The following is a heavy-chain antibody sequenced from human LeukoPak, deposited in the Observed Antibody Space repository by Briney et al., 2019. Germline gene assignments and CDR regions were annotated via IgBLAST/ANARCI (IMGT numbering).Heavy chain of an antibody. D-gene: IGHD5-12*01. Sequence: SETLSLTCTVSGGSISSYYWSWIRQPAGKGLEWIGRIYTSGSTNYNPFLKSRVTISVDTSKNQFSLKLSSVTAADTAVYYCARGLRSGVAFDIWGQGTMVTVSS. CDR1: GGSISSYY. J-gene: IGHJ3*02. V-gene: IGHV4-4*07. CDR2: IYTSGST. CDR3: ARGLRSGVAFDI.